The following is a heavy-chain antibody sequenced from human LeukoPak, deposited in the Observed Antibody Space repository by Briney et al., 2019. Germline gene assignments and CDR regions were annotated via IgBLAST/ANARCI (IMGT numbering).Heavy chain of an antibody. D-gene: IGHD4-17*01. CDR2: ISVSGGST. CDR3: ARDTYGDGFDY. V-gene: IGHV3-23*01. J-gene: IGHJ4*02. Sequence: PGGSLRLSCAASGFTFSSYAMTWVRQAPGKGLEWVSGISVSGGSTYYADSVKGRFTISRDTSKNTLYLQMNSLRAEGTAVYYCARDTYGDGFDYWGQGTLVTVSS. CDR1: GFTFSSYA.